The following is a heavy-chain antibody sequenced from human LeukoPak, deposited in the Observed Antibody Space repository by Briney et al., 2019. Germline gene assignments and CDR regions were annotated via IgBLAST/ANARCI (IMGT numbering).Heavy chain of an antibody. D-gene: IGHD6-19*01. CDR1: GFPFSSYA. Sequence: GGSLRLSCAASGFPFSSYAMNWVRQAPGKGLEWVSFVSTSGSYIYYADSVKGRFTISRDNAKNSLYLQMNSLRAEDTAVYYCASQTPRRLPIAVADYFDYWGQGTLVTVSS. CDR2: VSTSGSYI. CDR3: ASQTPRRLPIAVADYFDY. V-gene: IGHV3-21*01. J-gene: IGHJ4*02.